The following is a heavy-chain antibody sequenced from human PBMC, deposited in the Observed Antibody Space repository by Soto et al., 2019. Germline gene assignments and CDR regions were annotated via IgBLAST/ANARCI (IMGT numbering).Heavy chain of an antibody. V-gene: IGHV3-30*18. CDR1: GFTFSSYG. CDR3: AKDTADIVVVPAAIGAFDI. D-gene: IGHD2-2*01. Sequence: QVQLVESGGGVVQPGRSLRLSCAASGFTFSSYGMHWVRQAPGKGLEWVVVISYDGSNKYYADSVKGRFTISRDNSKNTLYLQMNSLRAEDTAVYYCAKDTADIVVVPAAIGAFDIWGQGTMVTVSS. CDR2: ISYDGSNK. J-gene: IGHJ3*02.